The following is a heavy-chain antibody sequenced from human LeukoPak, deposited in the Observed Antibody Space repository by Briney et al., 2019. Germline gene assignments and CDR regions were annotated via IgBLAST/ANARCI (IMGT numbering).Heavy chain of an antibody. Sequence: SETLSVTCAVSGYSISSGYYWGWIRQPPGKGLEWIGSIYHSGRTYYNPSLKSRVTISVDTSKNQFSLKLSSVTAADTAVYYCARVDGYCSSTSCLHYFDYWGQGTLVTVSS. V-gene: IGHV4-38-2*01. J-gene: IGHJ4*02. CDR3: ARVDGYCSSTSCLHYFDY. D-gene: IGHD2-2*03. CDR1: GYSISSGYY. CDR2: IYHSGRT.